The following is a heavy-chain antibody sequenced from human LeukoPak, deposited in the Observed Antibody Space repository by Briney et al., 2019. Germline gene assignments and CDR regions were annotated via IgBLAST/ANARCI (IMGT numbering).Heavy chain of an antibody. V-gene: IGHV1-18*01. CDR2: INCYNANT. D-gene: IGHD6-6*01. J-gene: IGHJ4*02. CDR1: GDTFSSYT. Sequence: ASVKVSCKASGDTFSSYTISWVRQAPGQGLEWMGWINCYNANTNYAQKFQGRVTMTTDTSTSTAYMELRSLRSDDTAVYYCAREGIAAQTYYFDYWGQGTLVTVSS. CDR3: AREGIAAQTYYFDY.